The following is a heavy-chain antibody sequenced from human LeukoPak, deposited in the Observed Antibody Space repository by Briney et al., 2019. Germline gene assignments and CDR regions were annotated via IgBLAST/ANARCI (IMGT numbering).Heavy chain of an antibody. CDR3: ARDTPVFSSWHRVTFDY. CDR2: IKQDGSEK. D-gene: IGHD6-13*01. CDR1: GSTLSTTY. Sequence: GGSLRLSCAASGSTLSTTYMRWVRQAPEKRLERVAMIKQDGSEKHYMDSVKGRFTISRDNAENSLHLRMNSARAQDTAVYYFARDTPVFSSWHRVTFDYWGQGSLVTVSS. J-gene: IGHJ4*02. V-gene: IGHV3-7*04.